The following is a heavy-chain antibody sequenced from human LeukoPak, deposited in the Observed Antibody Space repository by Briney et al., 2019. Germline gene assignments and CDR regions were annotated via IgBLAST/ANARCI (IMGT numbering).Heavy chain of an antibody. CDR1: GGSISSYY. D-gene: IGHD6-19*01. Sequence: SETLSLTCTVSGGSISSYYWSWIRQPPGKGLEWTGYIYYSGSTNYNPSLKSRVTISVDTSKNQFSLKLSSVTAADTAVYYCARTAVAGTGPLGYWGQGTLVTVSS. V-gene: IGHV4-59*01. J-gene: IGHJ4*02. CDR3: ARTAVAGTGPLGY. CDR2: IYYSGST.